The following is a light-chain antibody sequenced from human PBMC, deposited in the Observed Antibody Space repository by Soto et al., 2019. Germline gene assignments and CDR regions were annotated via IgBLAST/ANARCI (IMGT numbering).Light chain of an antibody. J-gene: IGLJ7*01. CDR2: GNN. CDR1: SSNIGSTT. V-gene: IGLV1-44*01. Sequence: QSVLTQPPSASATPGQRVTISCSRSSSNIGSTTVNWYQQLPGTAPKLLIYGNNERRSGVADRFSCSKSGTSGSLAISGLQSEDEADYYCASWDYALDVAVFGGGTQLTVL. CDR3: ASWDYALDVAV.